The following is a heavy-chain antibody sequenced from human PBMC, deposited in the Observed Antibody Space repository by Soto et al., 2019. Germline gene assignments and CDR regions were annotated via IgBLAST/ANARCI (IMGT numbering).Heavy chain of an antibody. Sequence: EVQLLESGGGLVQPGGSLRLSCAASGFTFSSYAMSWVRQAPGKGLEWVSAISGSGGSTYYADSVKGRFTISRDNSKNTLYLQMNSLRAEDTAVYYCAKGRYSGCDYRGDYFDYWGQGTLVTVSS. J-gene: IGHJ4*02. D-gene: IGHD5-12*01. CDR1: GFTFSSYA. CDR3: AKGRYSGCDYRGDYFDY. CDR2: ISGSGGST. V-gene: IGHV3-23*01.